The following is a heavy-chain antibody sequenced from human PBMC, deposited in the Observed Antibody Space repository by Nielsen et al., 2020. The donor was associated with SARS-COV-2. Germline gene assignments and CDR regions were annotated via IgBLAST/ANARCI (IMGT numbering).Heavy chain of an antibody. V-gene: IGHV3-9*01. D-gene: IGHD5-12*01. CDR2: ISWNSGSI. CDR3: ASGHTRGY. CDR1: GFTFDDYA. J-gene: IGHJ4*02. Sequence: GGFLRLSCAASGFTFDDYAMHWVRQAPGKGLEWVSGISWNSGSIGYADSVKGRFTISRDNAKNSLYLQMNSLRAEDTALYYCASGHTRGYWGQGTLVTVSS.